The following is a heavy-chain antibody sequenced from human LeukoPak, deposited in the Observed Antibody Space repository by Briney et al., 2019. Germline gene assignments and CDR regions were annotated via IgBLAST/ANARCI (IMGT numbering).Heavy chain of an antibody. J-gene: IGHJ4*02. CDR3: ERSETMITFGGVTNFDY. CDR2: ISSSGSTI. CDR1: GFTFSDYY. D-gene: IGHD3-16*01. Sequence: GGSLRLSCAASGFTFSDYYMSWIRQAPGKGLEWVSYISSSGSTIYYTDSVNGRFTISRDNAKTLLFLQMNSLIAEATAVYYCERSETMITFGGVTNFDYWGQGTLVTVSS. V-gene: IGHV3-11*04.